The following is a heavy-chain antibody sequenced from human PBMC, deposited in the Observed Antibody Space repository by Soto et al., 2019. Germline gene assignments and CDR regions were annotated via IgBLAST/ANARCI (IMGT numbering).Heavy chain of an antibody. D-gene: IGHD2-2*01. J-gene: IGHJ4*02. CDR2: IITAFGTA. V-gene: IGHV1-69*06. CDR1: GGTFTSYL. Sequence: QVQLVQSGAEVKNPGSSVKVSCKTSGGTFTSYLIDWLRQAPGQGLEWMGGIITAFGTAKYAQKFQGRVTITADKSTTTAYMELRTLTSEDTAVYYCARGLDQPPVGLYFDTWGQGTLVTVAS. CDR3: ARGLDQPPVGLYFDT.